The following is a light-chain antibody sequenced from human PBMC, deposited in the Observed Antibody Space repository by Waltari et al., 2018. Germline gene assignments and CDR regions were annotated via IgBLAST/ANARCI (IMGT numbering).Light chain of an antibody. CDR1: QGISSY. J-gene: IGKJ5*01. CDR3: QQFNTYPLT. V-gene: IGKV1-9*01. Sequence: IQLTQSPSSLSASVGDRVTITCRASQGISSYLAWYQQKPGKATNLLIYAAFTLQSGVPSRFSGSGSGTDFTLTISSLQPEDFATYYCQQFNTYPLTFGQGTRLEIK. CDR2: AAF.